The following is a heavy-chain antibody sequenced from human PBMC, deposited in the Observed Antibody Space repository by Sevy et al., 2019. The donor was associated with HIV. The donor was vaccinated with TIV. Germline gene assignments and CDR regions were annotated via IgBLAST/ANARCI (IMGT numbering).Heavy chain of an antibody. D-gene: IGHD4-17*01. CDR2: ISGRGDTT. CDR1: GFTFSSYA. J-gene: IGHJ4*02. V-gene: IGHV3-23*01. Sequence: GGSLRLSCGASGFTFSSYAMSWVRQAPGKGLEGVSVISGRGDTTYYTDSVKGRLTISRDNSRNTLYLQMNSLRAEDTAVYYCAKDRRYGDIGLFDYWGQGTLVTVSS. CDR3: AKDRRYGDIGLFDY.